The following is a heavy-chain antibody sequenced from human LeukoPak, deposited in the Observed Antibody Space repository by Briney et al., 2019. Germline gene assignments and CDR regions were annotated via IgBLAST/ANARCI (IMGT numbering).Heavy chain of an antibody. D-gene: IGHD3-22*01. CDR1: GFTFSNYG. CDR3: ARRYDSSGYYHFDY. CDR2: INWNGGST. Sequence: GGSLRLSCAASGFTFSNYGTTWVRQTPGKGLEWVSGINWNGGSTGYADSVKGRFTISRDNAKNSLYLQMNSLRAEDTALYYCARRYDSSGYYHFDYWGQGTLVTVSS. V-gene: IGHV3-20*04. J-gene: IGHJ4*02.